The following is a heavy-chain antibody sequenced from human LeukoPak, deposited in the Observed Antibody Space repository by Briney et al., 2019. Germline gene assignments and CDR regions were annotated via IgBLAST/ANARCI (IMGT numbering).Heavy chain of an antibody. CDR1: GFTFDDYA. CDR2: ISWNSGSI. J-gene: IGHJ6*02. Sequence: GGSLRLSCAACGFTFDDYAMHLVRQAPGKGLEWVSGISWNSGSIGYADSVKGRFTISRDNAKNSLYLQMNSLRAEDTALYYCAKELDTAPSIYYYGMDVWGQGTTVTVSS. CDR3: AKELDTAPSIYYYGMDV. V-gene: IGHV3-9*01. D-gene: IGHD6-6*01.